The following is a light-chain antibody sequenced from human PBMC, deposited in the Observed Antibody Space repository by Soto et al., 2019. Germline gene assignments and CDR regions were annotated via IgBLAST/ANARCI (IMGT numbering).Light chain of an antibody. CDR2: GAS. Sequence: EIVLTQSPGTLSLSPGERATLSCRASQSVSSSYLAWYKQKPGQAPRLLIYGASGRAIGIRVRFSGSGSGTDFTLTISRLEPDDFEVYYCQQDGSSPTFGQGTKVDI. J-gene: IGKJ1*01. CDR3: QQDGSSPT. V-gene: IGKV3-20*01. CDR1: QSVSSSY.